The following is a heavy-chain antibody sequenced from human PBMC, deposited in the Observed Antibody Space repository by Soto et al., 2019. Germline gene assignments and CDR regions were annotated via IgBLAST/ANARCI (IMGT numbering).Heavy chain of an antibody. Sequence: SETLSLTCAVYGGSFSGYYWSWIRQPPGKGLEWIGEINHSGSTNYNPSLKSRVTISVDTSKNQFSLKLSSVTAADTAVYYCARGRGWFQVFDYWGQGTLVTVSS. CDR1: GGSFSGYY. CDR3: ARGRGWFQVFDY. J-gene: IGHJ4*02. V-gene: IGHV4-34*01. CDR2: INHSGST. D-gene: IGHD6-19*01.